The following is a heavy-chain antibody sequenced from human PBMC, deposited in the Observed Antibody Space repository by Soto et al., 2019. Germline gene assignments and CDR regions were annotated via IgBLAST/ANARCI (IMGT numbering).Heavy chain of an antibody. J-gene: IGHJ4*02. CDR1: GYSFTTNW. V-gene: IGHV5-51*01. CDR3: VSGWTQQLIQIDY. CDR2: IYPVDSDI. Sequence: GESLKISCKGSGYSFTTNWIGWVRQQPGKGLEWMGIIYPVDSDIRYSPSFQGQVTISADNSISTAYLQWSSLKASDTAIYYCVSGWTQQLIQIDYWGQGILVTVSS. D-gene: IGHD6-13*01.